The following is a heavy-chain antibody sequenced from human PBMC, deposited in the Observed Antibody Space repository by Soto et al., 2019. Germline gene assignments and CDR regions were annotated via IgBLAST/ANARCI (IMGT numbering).Heavy chain of an antibody. V-gene: IGHV4-31*03. J-gene: IGHJ4*02. Sequence: PSETLSLTCPVSCGSLSSGGYYWSWIRQHPGKGLEWIGYIYYSGSTYYNPSLKSRVTISVDTSKNQFSLKLSSVTAADTAVYYCARVSDSSRFDYWGQGTLVTVSS. CDR3: ARVSDSSRFDY. CDR1: CGSLSSGGYY. D-gene: IGHD6-13*01. CDR2: IYYSGST.